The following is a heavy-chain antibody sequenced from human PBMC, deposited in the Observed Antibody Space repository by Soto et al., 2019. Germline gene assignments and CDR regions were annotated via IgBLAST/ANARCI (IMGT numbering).Heavy chain of an antibody. Sequence: GGSLRLSCAASGFTFSNAWINWVRQTPGRGLEWVGRVKSKNDGGTTDFAAPVKGRFAISRDDSKNMVYLQMIGLRAEDTAIYYCAKVGDLKKWLEHCDYWGQGTLVTVSS. CDR2: VKSKNDGGTT. J-gene: IGHJ4*02. D-gene: IGHD6-19*01. CDR3: AKVGDLKKWLEHCDY. V-gene: IGHV3-15*07. CDR1: GFTFSNAW.